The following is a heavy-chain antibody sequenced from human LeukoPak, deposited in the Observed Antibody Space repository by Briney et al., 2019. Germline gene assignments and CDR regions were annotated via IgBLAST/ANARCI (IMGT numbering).Heavy chain of an antibody. CDR3: ASDEGNYFDY. V-gene: IGHV3-21*01. CDR2: ISRNSTYI. Sequence: GGSLRLSCAASGFTFSSYIMNRVRQAPGKGLEWVASISRNSTYIHYADSVKGRFTISRDNARNSLFLQMNSLRAEDTAIYYCASDEGNYFDYWGQGTLVTVSS. CDR1: GFTFSSYI. J-gene: IGHJ4*02.